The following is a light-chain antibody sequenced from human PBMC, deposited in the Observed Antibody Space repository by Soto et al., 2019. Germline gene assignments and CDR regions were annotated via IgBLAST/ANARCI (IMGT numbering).Light chain of an antibody. J-gene: IGKJ5*01. CDR1: QSISSY. Sequence: DIQITQSPSSLSASVGDRFTITCLASQSISSYLNWYQQKPGKAPKLLIYAASSLQSGVPSRFSGSGSGTDFTLTISSLQPEDFATYYCQQSYSTPPITFGQGTRLEIK. CDR2: AAS. CDR3: QQSYSTPPIT. V-gene: IGKV1-39*01.